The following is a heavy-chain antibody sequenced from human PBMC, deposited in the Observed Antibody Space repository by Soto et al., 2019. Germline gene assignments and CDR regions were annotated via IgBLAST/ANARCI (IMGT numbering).Heavy chain of an antibody. V-gene: IGHV1-18*04. D-gene: IGHD2-15*01. J-gene: IGHJ5*02. Sequence: GSGKLYFKTSGYTFTTYGVALGRKAPGQGLEWLGWISGYTSKTNYAQNLHVRVTLTADTSRSTAYMDLRSLRPDDTAVYYCARDTNMGYCSGGSCSWFDPWGQGTMVTVSS. CDR1: GYTFTTYG. CDR2: ISGYTSKT. CDR3: ARDTNMGYCSGGSCSWFDP.